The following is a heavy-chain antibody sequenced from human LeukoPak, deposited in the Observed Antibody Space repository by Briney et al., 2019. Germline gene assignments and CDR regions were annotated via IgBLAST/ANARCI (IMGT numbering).Heavy chain of an antibody. V-gene: IGHV5-51*01. CDR1: GYSFTSYW. D-gene: IGHD3-22*01. J-gene: IGHJ4*02. CDR2: IYPGDSDT. CDR3: ARQAPPPLLYSYDRSGYYTGFDY. Sequence: GESLKISCKGSGYSFTSYWLGRVRQMPGKGLEWMGVIYPGDSDTRYSPSFQGQVTISADKSISIAYLQGSSLKASDTAMYYCARQAPPPLLYSYDRSGYYTGFDYWGPGTLVTVSS.